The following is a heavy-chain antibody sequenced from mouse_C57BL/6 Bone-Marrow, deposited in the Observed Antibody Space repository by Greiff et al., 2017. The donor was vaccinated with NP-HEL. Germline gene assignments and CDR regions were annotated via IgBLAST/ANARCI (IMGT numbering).Heavy chain of an antibody. CDR1: GYTFTSYG. V-gene: IGHV1-81*01. CDR2: IYPRSGNT. D-gene: IGHD1-1*01. Sequence: LVESGAELARPGASVKLSCKASGYTFTSYGISWVKQRTGQGLEWIGEIYPRSGNTYYNEKFKGKATLTADKSSSTAYMELRSLTSEDSAVYFCARNGDYGSSPFAYWGQGTLVTVSA. CDR3: ARNGDYGSSPFAY. J-gene: IGHJ3*01.